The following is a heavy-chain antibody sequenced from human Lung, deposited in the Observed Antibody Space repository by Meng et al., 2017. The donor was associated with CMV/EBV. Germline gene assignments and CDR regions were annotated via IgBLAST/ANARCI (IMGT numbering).Heavy chain of an antibody. V-gene: IGHV3-21*01. D-gene: IGHD3-3*01. CDR2: ISSSSGYI. Sequence: GGSLRLXCAASGFTFSRYTMNWVRQAPGKGPEWVSSISSSSGYIYYADSVKGRFTISRDNAKNSLFLQMRSLRAEDTAVYYCARDRVPEPPLEWPQLWGENFWXQGALVTVCS. J-gene: IGHJ4*02. CDR1: GFTFSRYT. CDR3: ARDRVPEPPLEWPQLWGENF.